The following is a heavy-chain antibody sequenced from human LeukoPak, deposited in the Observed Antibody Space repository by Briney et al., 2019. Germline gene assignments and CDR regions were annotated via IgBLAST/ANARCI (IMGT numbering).Heavy chain of an antibody. D-gene: IGHD1-26*01. J-gene: IGHJ5*02. Sequence: PSETLSLTCTVSGGSIGSGSYYWSWVRQPAGKGLEWIGRIYTSGSTNYNPSLKSRVTISVDTSKNQFSLKLSSVTAADTAVYYCARDWREVGATKDGNWFDPWGQGTLVTVSS. V-gene: IGHV4-61*02. CDR2: IYTSGST. CDR1: GGSIGSGSYY. CDR3: ARDWREVGATKDGNWFDP.